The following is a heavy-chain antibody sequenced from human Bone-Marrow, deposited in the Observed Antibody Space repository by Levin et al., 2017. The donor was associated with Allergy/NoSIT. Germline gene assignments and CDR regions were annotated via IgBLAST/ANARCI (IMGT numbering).Heavy chain of an antibody. CDR3: ARVRENDTYYYDSSGYYSLDY. CDR1: GFTFSSYN. V-gene: IGHV3-21*06. J-gene: IGHJ4*02. CDR2: ISSSNDYI. D-gene: IGHD3-22*01. Sequence: GGSLRLSCAASGFTFSSYNMNWVRQAPGKGLERVSFISSSNDYIYYADSVKGRFTISRDDAKNSLYLQMTSLRAEDTAVYYCARVRENDTYYYDSSGYYSLDYWGQGTLVTVSS.